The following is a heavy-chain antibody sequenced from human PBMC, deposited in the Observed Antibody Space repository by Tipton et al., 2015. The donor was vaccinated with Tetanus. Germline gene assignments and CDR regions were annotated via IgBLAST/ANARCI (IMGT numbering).Heavy chain of an antibody. CDR2: VYYTGST. CDR3: AGVTAQRPELYFDL. V-gene: IGHV4-59*02. Sequence: TLSLTCTVSGDSVSGYYWSWIRQPPGKGLEWIGYVYYTGSTNHNPSLKSRVTISMDRSKNQISLQLTSVTAADTAVYFCAGVTAQRPELYFDLWGLGTLVTVSS. CDR1: GDSVSGYY. J-gene: IGHJ4*02. D-gene: IGHD6-13*01.